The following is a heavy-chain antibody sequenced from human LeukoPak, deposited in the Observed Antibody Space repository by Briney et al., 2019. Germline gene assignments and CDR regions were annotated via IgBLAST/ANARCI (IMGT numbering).Heavy chain of an antibody. J-gene: IGHJ3*02. CDR1: GGSFSGYY. CDR3: ARNQAVAANRGAFDI. CDR2: IYYSGNT. Sequence: PSETLSLTCAVHGGSFSGYYWSWIRQPPGKGLEGMGYIYYSGNTYDNPYNPSLTSRVTMSVDTAKNQFSLKLDSVTEIDTAMYYCARNQAVAANRGAFDIWGQGTMVTVSS. D-gene: IGHD6-19*01. V-gene: IGHV4-34*10.